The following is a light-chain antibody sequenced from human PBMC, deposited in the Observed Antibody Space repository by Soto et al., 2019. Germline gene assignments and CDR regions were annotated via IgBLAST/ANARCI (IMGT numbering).Light chain of an antibody. CDR3: QPYNNWPLT. J-gene: IGKJ4*01. Sequence: DIVLTQSPGTLSLSPGERATLSCRASQIISSTYLGWYQQKPGQAPRLLIYGASSRATGIPDRFSGSGSGTDFTLTISRLEPEDFAVYYCQPYNNWPLTFGGGTKVEIK. V-gene: IGKV3-20*01. CDR2: GAS. CDR1: QIISSTY.